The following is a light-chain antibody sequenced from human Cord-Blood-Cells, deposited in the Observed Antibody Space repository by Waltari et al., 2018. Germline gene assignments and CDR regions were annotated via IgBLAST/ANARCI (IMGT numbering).Light chain of an antibody. CDR1: QSISSY. V-gene: IGKV1-39*01. J-gene: IGKJ1*01. Sequence: DIQMTQSPSSLSASVGDRVNITCRASQSISSYLNWYQQQPGKAPKLLIYAASSLQSWVPSRFSGSGSGTDFTLTISSLQPEDFATYYCQQSYSTHTWTFGQGTKVEIK. CDR3: QQSYSTHTWT. CDR2: AAS.